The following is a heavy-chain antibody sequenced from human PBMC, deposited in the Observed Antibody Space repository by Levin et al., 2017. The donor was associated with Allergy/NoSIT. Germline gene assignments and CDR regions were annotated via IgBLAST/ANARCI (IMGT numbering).Heavy chain of an antibody. D-gene: IGHD3-10*01. CDR3: AMGDGVRALISVGGPNWFAP. J-gene: IGHJ5*02. Sequence: SETLSLTCAVSAYSITTGYYWGWIRQPPGKGLEWIGSIYHGGSTFYNPSPKSRVTISIHTSKNQFSLKLSSVTAADTAFYYCAMGDGVRALISVGGPNWFAPWGQGTLVTVSS. CDR1: AYSITTGYY. CDR2: IYHGGST. V-gene: IGHV4-38-2*01.